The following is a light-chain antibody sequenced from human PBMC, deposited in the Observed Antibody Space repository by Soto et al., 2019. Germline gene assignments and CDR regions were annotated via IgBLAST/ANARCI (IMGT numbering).Light chain of an antibody. Sequence: DIHMTQSPSSISASVGDRVSITSRASQTISKYLNWYQQKPGKAPKLLIYGASRLQGGVPSRFSGNESGTDFTLSIRSLQTADFATYHCQQSYTAPPITFCQGPRLDIK. CDR3: QQSYTAPPIT. CDR1: QTISKY. CDR2: GAS. V-gene: IGKV1-39*01. J-gene: IGKJ5*01.